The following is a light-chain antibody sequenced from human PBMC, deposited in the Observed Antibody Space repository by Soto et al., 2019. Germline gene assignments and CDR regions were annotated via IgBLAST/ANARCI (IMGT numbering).Light chain of an antibody. CDR3: SSNTSRTTLDV. CDR2: GVS. Sequence: SVMTQPASGSVSRGESFTISCSGTTRKGGGYNYVFWYQQHTDNAPYLMSYGVSNLPSGNTIFFSDSNSGNTASLTVSGLWAADEADYYCSSNTSRTTLDVFGTGTKVTVL. CDR1: TRKGGGYNY. V-gene: IGLV2-14*01. J-gene: IGLJ1*01.